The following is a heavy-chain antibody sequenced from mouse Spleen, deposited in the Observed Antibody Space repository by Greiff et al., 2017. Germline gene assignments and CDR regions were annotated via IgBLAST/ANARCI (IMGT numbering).Heavy chain of an antibody. D-gene: IGHD2-3*01. J-gene: IGHJ3*01. CDR3: ARGEDGYFPAWFAY. V-gene: IGHV3-6*01. CDR1: GYSITSGYY. Sequence: EVKLQESGPGLVKPSQSLSLTCSVTGYSITSGYYWNWIRQFPGNKLEWMGYISYDGSNNYNPSLKNRISITRDTSKNQFFLKLNSVTTEDTATYYCARGEDGYFPAWFAYWGQGTLVTVSA. CDR2: ISYDGSN.